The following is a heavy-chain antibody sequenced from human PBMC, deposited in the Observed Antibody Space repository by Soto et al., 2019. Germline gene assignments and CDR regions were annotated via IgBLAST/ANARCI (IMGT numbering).Heavy chain of an antibody. CDR1: GYSISSGYY. CDR2: IYHSGST. D-gene: IGHD3-22*01. J-gene: IGHJ4*02. Sequence: PPETLSLTCAVSGYSISSGYYWGWIRQPPGKGLEWIGSIYHSGSTYYNPSLKSRVTISVDTSKNQFSLKLSSVTAADTAVYYCATYYYDSSGYAFWGQGTLVTVSS. V-gene: IGHV4-38-2*01. CDR3: ATYYYDSSGYAF.